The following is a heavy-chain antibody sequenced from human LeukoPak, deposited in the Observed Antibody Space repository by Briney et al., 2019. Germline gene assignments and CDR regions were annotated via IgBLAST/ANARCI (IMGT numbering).Heavy chain of an antibody. J-gene: IGHJ4*02. CDR2: ISYDGSNK. D-gene: IGHD5-18*01. Sequence: GGSLRLSCAASGFTFSSYGMHWVRQAPGKGLEWVAVISYDGSNKYYADSVKGRFTISRDNSKNTLYLQMNSLRAEDTAVYYCAKTVSGYSYGYYFDYWGQGTLVTVSS. CDR3: AKTVSGYSYGYYFDY. CDR1: GFTFSSYG. V-gene: IGHV3-30*18.